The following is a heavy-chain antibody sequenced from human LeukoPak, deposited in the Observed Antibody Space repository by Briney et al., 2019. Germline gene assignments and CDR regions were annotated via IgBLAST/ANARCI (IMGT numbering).Heavy chain of an antibody. CDR2: INAGNGKT. CDR1: GYTFTNYA. CDR3: ARGIWSSHSVGYYFDY. D-gene: IGHD3-3*01. Sequence: ASVKVSCKASGYTFTNYAVNWVRQAPGQRLEWMGWINAGNGKTKYSQDFQGRVTITRDTSASTAYMELSSLTSEDMAVYYCARGIWSSHSVGYYFDYWGQGTLVTVSS. J-gene: IGHJ4*02. V-gene: IGHV1-3*03.